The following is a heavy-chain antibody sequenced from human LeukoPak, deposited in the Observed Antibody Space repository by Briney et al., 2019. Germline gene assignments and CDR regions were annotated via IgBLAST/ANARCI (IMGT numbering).Heavy chain of an antibody. CDR1: GGSFSGYY. J-gene: IGHJ4*02. CDR3: ARAETDSSGYYRTYYFDY. Sequence: PSETLSLTCAVYGGSFSGYYWSWIRQPPGKGLEWIGEINHSGSTNYNPSLKSRVTISVDTSKNQFSLKLSSVTAADTAVYYCARAETDSSGYYRTYYFDYWGQGTLVTVSS. CDR2: INHSGST. D-gene: IGHD3-22*01. V-gene: IGHV4-34*01.